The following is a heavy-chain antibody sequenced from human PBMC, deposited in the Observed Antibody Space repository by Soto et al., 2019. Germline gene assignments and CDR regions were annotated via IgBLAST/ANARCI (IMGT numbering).Heavy chain of an antibody. Sequence: QVQLLQPGGEVKKPGASVKLPCTASGYTFTSYGISWVRQAPGQGLEWMGWISAYNGKTNYAQNVQGRATMTTDTSTSTAYMDLRSLRSGDTAVYYCARGGDVNNYHGMDVWGQGTTVTVAS. CDR3: ARGGDVNNYHGMDV. CDR2: ISAYNGKT. CDR1: GYTFTSYG. V-gene: IGHV1-18*01. J-gene: IGHJ6*02. D-gene: IGHD5-12*01.